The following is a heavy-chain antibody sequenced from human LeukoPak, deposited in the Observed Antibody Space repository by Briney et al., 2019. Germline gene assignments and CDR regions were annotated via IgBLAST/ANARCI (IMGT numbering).Heavy chain of an antibody. CDR2: ISFDGRNK. CDR1: GFTFSSYA. J-gene: IGHJ3*02. CDR3: TRNSGWDAFDI. D-gene: IGHD6-19*01. Sequence: GGSLRLSCAASGFTFSSYAMHWVRQAPGKGLEWVAVISFDGRNKYYADSMKGRFTISRDNSKNTLYLQMNSLRTEDTAMYYCTRNSGWDAFDIWGQGTMVTVSS. V-gene: IGHV3-30*04.